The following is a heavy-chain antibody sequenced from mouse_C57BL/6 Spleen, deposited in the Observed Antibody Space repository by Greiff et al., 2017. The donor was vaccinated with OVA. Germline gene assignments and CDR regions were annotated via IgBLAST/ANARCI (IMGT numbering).Heavy chain of an antibody. CDR2: IDPSDSYT. CDR1: GYTFTSYW. J-gene: IGHJ4*01. V-gene: IGHV1-69*01. CDR3: ARYGPYDGENYYAMDY. Sequence: VQLQQPGAELVMPGASVKLSCKASGYTFTSYWMHWVKQRPGQGLEWIGEIDPSDSYTNYNQKFKGKSTLTVDKSSSTAYMQLSSLTSEDSAVYYGARYGPYDGENYYAMDYWGQGTSVTVSS. D-gene: IGHD2-3*01.